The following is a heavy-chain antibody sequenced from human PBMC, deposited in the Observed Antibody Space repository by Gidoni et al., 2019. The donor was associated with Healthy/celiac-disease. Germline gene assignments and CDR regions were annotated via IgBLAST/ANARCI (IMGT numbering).Heavy chain of an antibody. CDR1: GGSISSSSNY. D-gene: IGHD3-10*01. J-gene: IGHJ4*02. CDR2: IYYSGST. CDR3: ASIRMVRGVHGPLWFDY. V-gene: IGHV4-39*01. Sequence: QLLLQESGPGLVKPSETLSLTCTVSGGSISSSSNYWGWIRQPPGKGREWIGSIYYSGSTYYNPSLKSLVTISVDTSKNQLSLKLSSVTAADTAVYYCASIRMVRGVHGPLWFDYWGQGTLVTVSS.